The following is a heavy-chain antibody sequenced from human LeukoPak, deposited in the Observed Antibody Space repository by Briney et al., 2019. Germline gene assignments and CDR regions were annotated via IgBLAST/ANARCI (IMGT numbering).Heavy chain of an antibody. D-gene: IGHD3-10*01. CDR3: ARDLGINYYGSGSFDY. Sequence: GGSLRLSCAASGFTVSNIYMSWVRQAPGKGLEWVSVIFSDGSTYYADSMKGRFTISRDNSKNTLYLQMNSLRAEDTAVYYCARDLGINYYGSGSFDYWGQGTLVTVSS. CDR1: GFTVSNIY. J-gene: IGHJ4*02. CDR2: IFSDGST. V-gene: IGHV3-53*01.